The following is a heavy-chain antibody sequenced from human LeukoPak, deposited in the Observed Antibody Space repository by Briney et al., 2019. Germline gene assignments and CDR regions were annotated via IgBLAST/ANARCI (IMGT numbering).Heavy chain of an antibody. CDR2: INSDGSNT. J-gene: IGHJ4*02. D-gene: IGHD5-18*01. V-gene: IGHV3-74*01. CDR3: TSELGIQPWSQYY. Sequence: GGSLRLSCAASGFTFSSYWMPWVRQVPGKGLVWVSYINSDGSNTNYADSVRGRFTISRDNAKNTLYLQMNSLRAEETGVYYCTSELGIQPWSQYYWGQGTLVTVSS. CDR1: GFTFSSYW.